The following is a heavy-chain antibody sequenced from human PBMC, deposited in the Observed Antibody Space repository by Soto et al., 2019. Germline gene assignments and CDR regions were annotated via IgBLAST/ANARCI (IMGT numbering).Heavy chain of an antibody. D-gene: IGHD3-22*01. CDR1: GFTFSSYA. J-gene: IGHJ3*02. CDR3: ATSHSSSGYAFDI. CDR2: ISYDGSNK. Sequence: GGSLRLSCAASGFTFSSYAMHWVRQAPGKGLEWVAVISYDGSNKYYADSVKGRFTISRDNSKNTLYLQMNSLRAEDTAVYYCATSHSSSGYAFDIWGQETMVTVSS. V-gene: IGHV3-30-3*01.